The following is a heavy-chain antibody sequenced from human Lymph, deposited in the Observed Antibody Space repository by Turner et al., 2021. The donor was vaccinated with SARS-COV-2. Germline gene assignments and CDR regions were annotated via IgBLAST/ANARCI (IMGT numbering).Heavy chain of an antibody. CDR1: GFTCSSYA. D-gene: IGHD6-19*01. CDR2: ISGSGGNT. J-gene: IGHJ4*02. Sequence: EVQLLVSGGGLVQPGGSRTLCCAASGFTCSSYAMSVFRQAAGKVLEWVSAISGSGGNTYYTDSVKGRFTISRDNSKNTLYLQMNSLRAEDTAIYYCAKGRFTLSSGWKDYWGQGALVTVSS. CDR3: AKGRFTLSSGWKDY. V-gene: IGHV3-23*01.